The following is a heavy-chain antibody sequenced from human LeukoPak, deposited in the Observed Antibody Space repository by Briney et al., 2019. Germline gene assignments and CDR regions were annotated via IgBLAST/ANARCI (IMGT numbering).Heavy chain of an antibody. CDR2: IRQDGSEL. CDR1: GFTFSSYW. CDR3: ARGGHGWFDP. V-gene: IGHV3-7*05. Sequence: PGGSLRLSCAASGFTFSSYWMAWVRRAPGKGLEWVANIRQDGSELYYVDSVKGRFTISRDNAKRSLYLQMNSLRAEDTAVYYCARGGHGWFDPWGQGTLVTVSS. J-gene: IGHJ5*02.